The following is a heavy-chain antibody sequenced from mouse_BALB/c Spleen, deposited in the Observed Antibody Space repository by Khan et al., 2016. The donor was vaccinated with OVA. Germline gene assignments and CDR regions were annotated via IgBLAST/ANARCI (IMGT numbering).Heavy chain of an antibody. J-gene: IGHJ4*01. CDR3: ARDGSRYNYAMDY. CDR1: GYSITSDYA. Sequence: EVPLQESGPGLVKPSQSLSLTCTVTGYSITSDYAWNWIRQFPGNKLEWMGYISSSGSTNYNPALKSRISITRDTSKNQFFLQLNSVTTEDTATYYCARDGSRYNYAMDYWGQGTSVTVSS. V-gene: IGHV3-2*02. D-gene: IGHD2-3*01. CDR2: ISSSGST.